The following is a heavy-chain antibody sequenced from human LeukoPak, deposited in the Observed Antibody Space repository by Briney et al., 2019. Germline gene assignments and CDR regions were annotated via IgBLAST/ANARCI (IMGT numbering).Heavy chain of an antibody. D-gene: IGHD3-9*01. J-gene: IGHJ5*02. CDR3: TRAAGVYYDNLTSYGSGGFDP. CDR2: IYQSGNT. Sequence: SETLSLICTVSGYSISTDYYWGWIRQPPGKGPEWIGTIYQSGNTYYNPSLRSRVTISVDTSKNQFSLKVSSMTAADTAVYYSTRAAGVYYDNLTSYGSGGFDPWSWGTRVTVSA. CDR1: GYSISTDYY. V-gene: IGHV4-38-2*02.